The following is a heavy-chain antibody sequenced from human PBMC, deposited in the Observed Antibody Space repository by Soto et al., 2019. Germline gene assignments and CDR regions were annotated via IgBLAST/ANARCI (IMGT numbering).Heavy chain of an antibody. CDR2: IVPIVDTS. CDR1: GGTFSSYA. D-gene: IGHD2-15*01. J-gene: IGHJ4*02. Sequence: SVKVSCKTSGGTFSSYAISWVRQAPGQGLEWMGGIVPIVDTSTYAQKFQGRVTITADESTSTVYMELSSLRSEDTAVYYCARERSGYFDYWGQGTLVTVSS. V-gene: IGHV1-69*13. CDR3: ARERSGYFDY.